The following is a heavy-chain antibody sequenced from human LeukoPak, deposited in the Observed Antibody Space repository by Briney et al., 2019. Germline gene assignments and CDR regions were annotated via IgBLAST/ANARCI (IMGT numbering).Heavy chain of an antibody. Sequence: PGGSLRLSCAASGFTFSSYEMNWVRQAPGKGLEWVSYISSSGSTIYYADSVKGRFTISRDNAKNSLYLQMNSLRAEDTAVYYCAREGRYFDWLLKVGGPPYYYGMDVWGEGTTVTVSS. CDR1: GFTFSSYE. CDR3: AREGRYFDWLLKVGGPPYYYGMDV. D-gene: IGHD3-9*01. CDR2: ISSSGSTI. J-gene: IGHJ6*04. V-gene: IGHV3-48*03.